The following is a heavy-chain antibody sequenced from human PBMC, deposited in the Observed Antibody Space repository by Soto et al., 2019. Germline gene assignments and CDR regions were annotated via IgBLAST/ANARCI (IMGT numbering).Heavy chain of an antibody. J-gene: IGHJ3*02. Sequence: GASVKVSGTASGYTLTTYSMHCVRQAPGQRLEWMGWMNPLNGDTKYSQRFQGRLTIIRDTSASTAYMELSSLRSEDTAIYYCARGNSGAFDIWGQGTMVTVSS. V-gene: IGHV1-3*01. CDR2: MNPLNGDT. D-gene: IGHD6-19*01. CDR1: GYTLTTYS. CDR3: ARGNSGAFDI.